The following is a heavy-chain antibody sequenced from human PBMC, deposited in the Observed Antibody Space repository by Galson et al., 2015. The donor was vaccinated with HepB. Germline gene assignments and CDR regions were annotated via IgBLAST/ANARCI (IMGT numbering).Heavy chain of an antibody. CDR1: GGTFSSYA. D-gene: IGHD3-3*01. J-gene: IGHJ6*03. Sequence: SVKVSCKASGGTFSSYAISWVRQAPGQGLEWMGGIIPILGIANYAQKFQGRVTITADKSTSTAYMELSSLRSEDTAVYYCARAPPSRRVVIRTYYYYMDVWGKGTTVTVSS. CDR2: IIPILGIA. CDR3: ARAPPSRRVVIRTYYYYMDV. V-gene: IGHV1-69*10.